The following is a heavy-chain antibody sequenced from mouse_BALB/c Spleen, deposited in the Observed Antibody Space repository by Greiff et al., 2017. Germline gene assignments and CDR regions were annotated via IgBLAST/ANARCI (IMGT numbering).Heavy chain of an antibody. J-gene: IGHJ3*01. D-gene: IGHD2-14*01. CDR2: ISSGGSYT. CDR3: ARKDRYDEGFAY. Sequence: EVQLVESGGGLVKPGGSLKLSCAASGFTFSSYAMSWVRQSPEKRLEWVAEISSGGSYTYYPDTVTGRFTISRDNAKNTLYLEMSSLRSEDTAMYYCARKDRYDEGFAYWGQGTLVTVSA. CDR1: GFTFSSYA. V-gene: IGHV5-9-4*01.